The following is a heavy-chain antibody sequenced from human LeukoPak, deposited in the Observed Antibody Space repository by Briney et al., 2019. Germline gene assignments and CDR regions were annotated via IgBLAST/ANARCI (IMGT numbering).Heavy chain of an antibody. J-gene: IGHJ4*02. V-gene: IGHV3-21*01. CDR1: GVSFSSHS. Sequence: GGSLRLSCAASGVSFSSHSMNWVRQAPGKGPEWVSSVSSSSSFIYYADSVKGRFTISRDNAKTSLDLQMNSLRAEDTAVYYCARDRVSGFGPDYWGQGTLVTVSS. CDR3: ARDRVSGFGPDY. CDR2: VSSSSSFI. D-gene: IGHD3-10*01.